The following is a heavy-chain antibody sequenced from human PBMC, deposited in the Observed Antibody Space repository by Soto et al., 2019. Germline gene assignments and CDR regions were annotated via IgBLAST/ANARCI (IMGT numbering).Heavy chain of an antibody. V-gene: IGHV4-59*01. D-gene: IGHD2-21*02. CDR2: LYNTGST. CDR1: GASISRYY. J-gene: IGHJ6*02. CDR3: ARDLWGYCGVACYPLAV. Sequence: SETLSLTCTVSGASISRYYWSWIRQSPGKGLEWIGYLYNTGSTIYNPSLKSRVTISVDTSKNQFSLKMNSVTAADTAVYYCARDLWGYCGVACYPLAVWGQGPTVT.